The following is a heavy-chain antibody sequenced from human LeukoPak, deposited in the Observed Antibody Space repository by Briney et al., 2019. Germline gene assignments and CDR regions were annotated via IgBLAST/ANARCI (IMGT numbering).Heavy chain of an antibody. Sequence: GGSLRLSCAASGFTYSDDGMHGVRQAPGRGLEWVAFILNDGTWEYYPDSVKGRLTISRDNSRNTLYLQMNSARLEDTAIYYCAKGGSISHNWFDSWGQGTLVTVSS. CDR1: GFTYSDDG. V-gene: IGHV3-30*02. D-gene: IGHD3-16*01. J-gene: IGHJ5*01. CDR2: ILNDGTWE. CDR3: AKGGSISHNWFDS.